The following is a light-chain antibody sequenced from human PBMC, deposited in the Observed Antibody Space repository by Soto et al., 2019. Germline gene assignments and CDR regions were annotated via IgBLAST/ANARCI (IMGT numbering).Light chain of an antibody. CDR3: SSHAGSNSLMV. CDR1: SSDIGAFNS. V-gene: IGLV2-8*01. Sequence: SALTQPPSASGSPGQSVTISCTGTSSDIGAFNSISWYQQYPGKVPKLIIFDITQRPSGVPDRFSGSKSANTASLTVSGLQDEDEADYHCSSHAGSNSLMVFGGGTKLTVL. CDR2: DIT. J-gene: IGLJ2*01.